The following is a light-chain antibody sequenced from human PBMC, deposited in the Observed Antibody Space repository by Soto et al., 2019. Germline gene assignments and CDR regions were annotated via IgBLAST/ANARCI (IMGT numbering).Light chain of an antibody. Sequence: EIVLTQSPVTLSLSPGERATLSCRASQSVSSSYLAWYQQKPGQAPRLFIYGASTRATGIPDRFSGSGSGTEFTLTISRLQSEDFAIYYCQKYNNWPPITFGQGTRLEIK. CDR3: QKYNNWPPIT. CDR1: QSVSSSY. J-gene: IGKJ5*01. V-gene: IGKV3-15*01. CDR2: GAS.